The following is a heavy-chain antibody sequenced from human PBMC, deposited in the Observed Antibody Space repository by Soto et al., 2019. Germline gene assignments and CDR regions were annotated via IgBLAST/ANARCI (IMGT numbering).Heavy chain of an antibody. CDR1: GYTFTGYA. Sequence: QVQLVQSGAEEKKPGASVKVSCKASGYTFTGYAMHWVRQAPGQRLEWMGWINAGNGNTKYSQKFQNRVTITRDTSASTAYMELSSLRSEDTAVYYCARAVAVPADFDYWGQGTPVTVSS. V-gene: IGHV1-3*05. J-gene: IGHJ4*02. D-gene: IGHD6-19*01. CDR3: ARAVAVPADFDY. CDR2: INAGNGNT.